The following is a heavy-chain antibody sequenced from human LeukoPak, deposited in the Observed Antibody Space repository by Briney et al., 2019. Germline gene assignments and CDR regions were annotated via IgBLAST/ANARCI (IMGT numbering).Heavy chain of an antibody. V-gene: IGHV3-64*04. J-gene: IGHJ4*02. CDR1: GFTFSSYA. D-gene: IGHD5-24*01. Sequence: PGGSLRLSCSASGFTFSSYAMHWVRQAPGKGLEYVSAISSNGGSTYYADSVKGRFTISRDNSKNTLYLQMNSLRAEDTAVYYCAKVTWLQFVVGPLGYWGQGTLVTVSS. CDR3: AKVTWLQFVVGPLGY. CDR2: ISSNGGST.